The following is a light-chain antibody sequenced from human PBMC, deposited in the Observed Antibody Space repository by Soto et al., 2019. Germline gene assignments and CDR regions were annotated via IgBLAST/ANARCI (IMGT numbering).Light chain of an antibody. J-gene: IGKJ2*01. Sequence: AIQMTQSPSSLSASVGDRVAITCRASQGIRNNLGWYQQKPGKAPKLLIYAASSLQSGVPSRFSGSGSGTDITLTISSLQPEDFATYFCLQDYNYPYTFGQGTKLEIK. V-gene: IGKV1-6*01. CDR2: AAS. CDR1: QGIRNN. CDR3: LQDYNYPYT.